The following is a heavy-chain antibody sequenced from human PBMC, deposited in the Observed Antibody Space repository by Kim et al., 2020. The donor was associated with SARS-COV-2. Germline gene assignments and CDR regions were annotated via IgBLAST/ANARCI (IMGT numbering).Heavy chain of an antibody. J-gene: IGHJ6*02. Sequence: SLKSRVTISVDTSKTQFSLKLSSVTAADTAVDYCARDRTRRYYYYYGMDVWGQGTTVTVSS. V-gene: IGHV4-59*01. D-gene: IGHD6-25*01. CDR3: ARDRTRRYYYYYGMDV.